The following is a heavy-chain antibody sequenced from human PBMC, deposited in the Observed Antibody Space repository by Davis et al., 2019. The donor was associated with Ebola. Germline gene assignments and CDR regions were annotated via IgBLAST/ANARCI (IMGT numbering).Heavy chain of an antibody. CDR2: ISAYNGNT. CDR3: ARGREMATITGVFDY. V-gene: IGHV1-18*01. D-gene: IGHD5-24*01. J-gene: IGHJ4*02. CDR1: GGTFTNYA. Sequence: ASVKVSCKTSGGTFTNYAVNWVRQAPGQGLEWMGWISAYNGNTNYAQKLQGRVTMTTDTSTSTAYMELRSLRSDDTAVYYCARGREMATITGVFDYWGQGTLVTVSS.